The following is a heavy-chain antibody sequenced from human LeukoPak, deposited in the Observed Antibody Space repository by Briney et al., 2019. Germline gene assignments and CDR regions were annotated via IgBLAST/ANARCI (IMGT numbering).Heavy chain of an antibody. CDR2: INHSGST. J-gene: IGHJ5*02. CDR1: GGSFSGYY. CDR3: ASLTSGDPYNWFDP. D-gene: IGHD2-2*01. Sequence: PSETLSLTCAVYGGSFSGYYWSWIRQPPGKGLEWIGEINHSGSTNYNPSLKSRVTISVDTSKNQFSLKLSSVTAADTAVYYCASLTSGDPYNWFDPWGQGTLVTVSS. V-gene: IGHV4-34*01.